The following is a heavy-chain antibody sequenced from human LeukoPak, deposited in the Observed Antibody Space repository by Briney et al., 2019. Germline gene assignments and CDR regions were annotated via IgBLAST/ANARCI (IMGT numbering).Heavy chain of an antibody. Sequence: GGSLRLSCAASGFTVSTNYMSWVRQAPGKGLEWVSVIYSGGSTYYADSVKGRFTISRHNSENTLYLQMNSLRSEDTAVYYCASPHYAVFGVVEDYWGQGTLVTVSS. V-gene: IGHV3-53*04. CDR2: IYSGGST. J-gene: IGHJ4*02. CDR1: GFTVSTNY. D-gene: IGHD3-3*01. CDR3: ASPHYAVFGVVEDY.